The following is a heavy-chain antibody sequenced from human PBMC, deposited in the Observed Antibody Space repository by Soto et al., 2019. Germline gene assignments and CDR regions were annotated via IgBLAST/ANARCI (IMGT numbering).Heavy chain of an antibody. J-gene: IGHJ6*02. CDR3: ARDVVGYCSGGSCYYGMDV. D-gene: IGHD2-15*01. CDR1: GGSISSSSYY. V-gene: IGHV4-39*02. Sequence: SETLSLTCTVSGGSISSSSYYWFWIRQPPGKGLEWIGSIYYSGSTYYNPSLKSRVTISVDTSKNQFSLKLSSVTAADTAVYYCARDVVGYCSGGSCYYGMDVWGQGTTVTVSS. CDR2: IYYSGST.